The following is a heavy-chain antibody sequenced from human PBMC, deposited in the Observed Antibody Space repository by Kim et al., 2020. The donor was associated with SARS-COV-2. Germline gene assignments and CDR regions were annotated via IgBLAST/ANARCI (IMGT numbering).Heavy chain of an antibody. D-gene: IGHD5-18*01. CDR1: GYTFNNHA. V-gene: IGHV7-4-1*01. J-gene: IGHJ4*02. CDR3: ARGRGNSWFPVPDC. CDR2: INTNTGNP. Sequence: ASVKVSCKASGYTFNNHAMNWMRQAPGHGLEWMGWINTNTGNPTYAQGFTGRFVFSLDTSVTTAYLQIGSLKAEDTAIYYCARGRGNSWFPVPDCWGQGT.